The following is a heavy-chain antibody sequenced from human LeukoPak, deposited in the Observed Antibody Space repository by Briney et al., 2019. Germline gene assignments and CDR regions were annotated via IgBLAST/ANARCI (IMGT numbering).Heavy chain of an antibody. D-gene: IGHD1-26*01. Sequence: GGPLRLSCAASGFTFSSYWMHWVRQAPGKGLVWVSRLNSDGSTTSYADSVKGRFTISRDNAKNTLYLQMNSLRAEDTAVYYCARRSGSYAFDYWGQGTLVTVSS. CDR2: LNSDGSTT. CDR3: ARRSGSYAFDY. J-gene: IGHJ4*02. V-gene: IGHV3-74*01. CDR1: GFTFSSYW.